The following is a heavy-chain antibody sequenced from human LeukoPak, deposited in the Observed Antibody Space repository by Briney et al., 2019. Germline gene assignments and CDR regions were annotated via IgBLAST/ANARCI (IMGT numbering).Heavy chain of an antibody. CDR2: ISSSGSII. CDR1: GFTFSNYE. Sequence: PGRSLRLSCAASGFTFSNYEMNWVRQAPGKGLEWVSYISSSGSIIYCADSVKGRFTMSRDNAKNSLYLQMNSLRAEDTAVYYCATEGGGSSPDHWGQGTQVTVSS. CDR3: ATEGGGSSPDH. J-gene: IGHJ4*02. V-gene: IGHV3-48*03. D-gene: IGHD6-13*01.